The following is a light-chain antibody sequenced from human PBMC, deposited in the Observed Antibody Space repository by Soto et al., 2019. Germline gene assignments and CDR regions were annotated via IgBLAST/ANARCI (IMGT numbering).Light chain of an antibody. CDR1: QSVSRY. J-gene: IGKJ1*01. Sequence: EIVLTQSPGTLSLSPGQRATLSCSTSQSVSRYLAGYQQKPGQAPRLLIYDASTRATGISARFSGSGSGTVFTLTIRSLESEDFAVYYCQQRSNWPVTFGQGTKVEVK. V-gene: IGKV3-11*01. CDR3: QQRSNWPVT. CDR2: DAS.